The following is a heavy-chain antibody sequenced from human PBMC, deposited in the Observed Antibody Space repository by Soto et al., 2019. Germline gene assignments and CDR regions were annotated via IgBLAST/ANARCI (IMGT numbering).Heavy chain of an antibody. CDR2: VWNDGNTK. CDR3: ARDKGFSDHVWGSYRSAFDY. J-gene: IGHJ4*02. D-gene: IGHD3-16*02. V-gene: IGHV3-33*01. Sequence: QVYLVESGGGVVQPGGSLRLSCAASGFTFSSYGMHWVRQAAGKGPEWVAVVWNDGNTKYYADSVKGRFTISRDNSKNTVYLQMNNLRAEDTAVYYCARDKGFSDHVWGSYRSAFDYWGRGTLVAVSS. CDR1: GFTFSSYG.